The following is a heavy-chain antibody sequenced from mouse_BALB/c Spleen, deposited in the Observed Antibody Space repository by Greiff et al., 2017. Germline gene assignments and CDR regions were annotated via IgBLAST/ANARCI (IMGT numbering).Heavy chain of an antibody. V-gene: IGHV1S81*02. J-gene: IGHJ4*01. CDR3: ARGTEGMDY. Sequence: QVQLQQSGAELVKPGASVKLSCKASGYTFTSYWMHWVKQRPGQGLEWIGEINPSNGRTNYNEKFKSKATLTVDKSSSTAYMQLSSLTSEDSAVYYCARGTEGMDYWGQGTSVTVSS. CDR1: GYTFTSYW. D-gene: IGHD3-3*01. CDR2: INPSNGRT.